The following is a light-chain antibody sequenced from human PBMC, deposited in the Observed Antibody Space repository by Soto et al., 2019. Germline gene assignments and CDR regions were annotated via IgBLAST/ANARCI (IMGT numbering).Light chain of an antibody. Sequence: QSALTQPPSASGSPGQSVTISCSGTRSDIGAYNYVSWYQQHPGKAPKLMIYEVTKRPPGVPGRFSASKSGNAASLTVSGLQAEDEAEYYCSSFAGNKSVLFGGGSKLTVL. CDR1: RSDIGAYNY. J-gene: IGLJ2*01. CDR2: EVT. V-gene: IGLV2-8*01. CDR3: SSFAGNKSVL.